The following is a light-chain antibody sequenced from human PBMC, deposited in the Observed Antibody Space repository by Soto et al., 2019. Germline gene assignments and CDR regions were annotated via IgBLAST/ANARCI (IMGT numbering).Light chain of an antibody. CDR3: KHYKNCTLQT. V-gene: IGKV3-15*01. CDR2: AAS. Sequence: ETVMTQSPAALSVAPGERATLSCRASQSVNSYVAWYQQKPGQAPRLLIYAASTRATGIPARFSGSGSGTEFTLTLSSLQSEAFAVYYCKHYKNCTLQTFGQPNNVEFQ. CDR1: QSVNSY. J-gene: IGKJ1*01.